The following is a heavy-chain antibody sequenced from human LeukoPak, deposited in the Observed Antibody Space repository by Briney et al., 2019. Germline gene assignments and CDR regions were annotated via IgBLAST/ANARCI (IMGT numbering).Heavy chain of an antibody. V-gene: IGHV3-20*04. CDR3: ARRGGYGDYDLAY. Sequence: GGSLRLSCAASGITLDDYAMHWVRQGPGKGLEWVSGISWNGGSTGYADSVKGRFTISRDNAKNSLYLQMNSLRAEDTALYYCARRGGYGDYDLAYWGQGTLVTVSS. D-gene: IGHD4-17*01. J-gene: IGHJ4*02. CDR1: GITLDDYA. CDR2: ISWNGGST.